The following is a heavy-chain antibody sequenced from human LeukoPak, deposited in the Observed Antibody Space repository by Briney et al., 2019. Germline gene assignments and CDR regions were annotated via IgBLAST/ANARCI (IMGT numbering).Heavy chain of an antibody. J-gene: IGHJ4*02. CDR3: ARDEIVGATGSFDY. D-gene: IGHD1-26*01. V-gene: IGHV1-46*01. CDR2: IYPRDGST. Sequence: ASVKVSCKASGYTFTSNYIHWVRQAPGQGLEWMGMIYPRDGSTSYEQKFQGRVTVTRDTSTSKAYMELSSLRSEDTAVYYCARDEIVGATGSFDYWGQGTLVTVSS. CDR1: GYTFTSNY.